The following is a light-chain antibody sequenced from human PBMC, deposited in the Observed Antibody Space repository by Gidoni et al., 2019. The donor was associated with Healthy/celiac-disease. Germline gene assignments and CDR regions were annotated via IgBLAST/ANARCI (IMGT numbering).Light chain of an antibody. CDR3: QQYDNLLT. V-gene: IGKV1-33*01. J-gene: IGKJ3*01. CDR2: DAS. Sequence: DIQMTQSPSSLSASVGDRVTITCQASQDISNYLNWYQQKPGKAPKLLIYDASNLETGVPSRFSGSGSETDFTFTISSLQPEDIATYYCQQYDNLLTFGPXTKVDIK. CDR1: QDISNY.